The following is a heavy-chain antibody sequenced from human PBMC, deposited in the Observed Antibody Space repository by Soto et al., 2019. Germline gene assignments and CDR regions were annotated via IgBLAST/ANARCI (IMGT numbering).Heavy chain of an antibody. CDR1: GGTFSSYA. D-gene: IGHD2-21*02. V-gene: IGHV1-69*12. CDR3: ARRKRCGGDCYSGYFDL. CDR2: IIPIFGTA. Sequence: QVQLVQSGAEVKKPGSSVKVSCKASGGTFSSYAISWVRQAPGQGLEWMGGIIPIFGTANYAQKFQGRVTITAXXSXSXXYMELSSLRSEDTAVYYCARRKRCGGDCYSGYFDLWGRGTLVTVSS. J-gene: IGHJ2*01.